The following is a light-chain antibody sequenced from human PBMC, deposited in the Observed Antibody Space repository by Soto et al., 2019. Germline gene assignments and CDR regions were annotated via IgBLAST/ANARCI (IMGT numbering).Light chain of an antibody. Sequence: QSALTQPASVSGSPGQSITISCTGTSSDDGGYNYVSWYQQHPGKAPKLMIYEVSNRPSGVSNRFSGSKSGNTASLTISGLQAEDEADYYCSSYTGSSTLVVFGGGTKLTVL. V-gene: IGLV2-14*01. CDR3: SSYTGSSTLVV. CDR1: SSDDGGYNY. J-gene: IGLJ2*01. CDR2: EVS.